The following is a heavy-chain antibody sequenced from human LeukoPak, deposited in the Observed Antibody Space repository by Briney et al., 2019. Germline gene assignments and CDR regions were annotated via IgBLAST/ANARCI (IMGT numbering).Heavy chain of an antibody. CDR1: GFTFSSYA. CDR3: ATGRGYIVVVTGDYFDY. V-gene: IGHV3-23*01. Sequence: PGGSLRLSCAASGFTFSSYAMSWVRQAPGKGLEWVSAISGSGGSTYYADSVKGRFTISRDNSKITLYLQMNSLRAEDTAVYYCATGRGYIVVVTGDYFDYWGQGTLDTVSS. J-gene: IGHJ4*02. D-gene: IGHD2-21*02. CDR2: ISGSGGST.